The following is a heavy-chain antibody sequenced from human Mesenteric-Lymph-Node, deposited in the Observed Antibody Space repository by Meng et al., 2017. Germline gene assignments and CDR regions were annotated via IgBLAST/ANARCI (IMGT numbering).Heavy chain of an antibody. V-gene: IGHV4-4*02. Sequence: QVQLQGSGPGLVNPSGTLSLTCTVSGDSISSDIWWSWVRQPPGKGLEWIGEVYHRGDTNYNPSLKSRVDISVDKSKNQFYLSLFSVTAADTAVYYCGRDQGRELINHWGQGTLVTVSS. CDR1: GDSISSDIW. D-gene: IGHD1-7*01. CDR3: GRDQGRELINH. J-gene: IGHJ4*02. CDR2: VYHRGDT.